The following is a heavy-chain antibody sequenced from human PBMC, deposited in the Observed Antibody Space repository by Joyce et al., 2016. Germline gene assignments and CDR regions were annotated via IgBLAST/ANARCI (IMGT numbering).Heavy chain of an antibody. D-gene: IGHD4-11*01. CDR3: ARAGRSYSYYEGPWFDP. CDR2: IVPIVDTA. V-gene: IGHV1-69*01. J-gene: IGHJ5*02. CDR1: GGTFSNYA. Sequence: QVQLVQSGAEVKKPGSSVKVSCMASGGTFSNYAINWVRQAPGQGLEWMGGIVPIVDTANYGQKFQGRVTITADESTSTAYMELSSLRSEDTAVYYCARAGRSYSYYEGPWFDPWGQGTLVTVSS.